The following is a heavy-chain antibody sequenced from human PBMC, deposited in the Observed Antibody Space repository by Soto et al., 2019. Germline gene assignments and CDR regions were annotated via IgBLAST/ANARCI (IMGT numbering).Heavy chain of an antibody. CDR3: AKDSLYGNDAPLVPYYFDY. D-gene: IGHD4-4*01. CDR2: ISGSGGST. V-gene: IGHV3-23*01. CDR1: GFTFSSYA. Sequence: PGGSLRLSCAASGFTFSSYAMSWVRQAPGKGLEWVSAISGSGGSTYYADSVKGRFTISRDNSKNTPYLQMNSLRAEDTAVYYCAKDSLYGNDAPLVPYYFDYWGQGTLVTVSS. J-gene: IGHJ4*02.